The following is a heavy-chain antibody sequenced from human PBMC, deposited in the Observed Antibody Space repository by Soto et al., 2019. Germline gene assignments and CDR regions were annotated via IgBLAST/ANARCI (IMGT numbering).Heavy chain of an antibody. CDR2: IKQDGSEK. CDR3: ARELRLADVIGDY. CDR1: GFTFSSYW. J-gene: IGHJ4*02. V-gene: IGHV3-7*03. Sequence: EVQLVESGGGLVQPGGSLRLSCAASGFTFSSYWMSWVRQAPGKGLEWVANIKQDGSEKYYVDSVKGRFTISRDNAKNSLYLQMNSLRAEDTAVYYCARELRLADVIGDYWGQGTLVTVSS. D-gene: IGHD3-16*02.